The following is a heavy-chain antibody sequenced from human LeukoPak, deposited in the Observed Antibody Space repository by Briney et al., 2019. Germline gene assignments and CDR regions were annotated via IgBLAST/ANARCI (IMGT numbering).Heavy chain of an antibody. J-gene: IGHJ4*02. D-gene: IGHD2-21*01. CDR1: GFTFSNAW. CDR2: IKSKTDGGTT. Sequence: GGSLRLSCAASGFTFSNAWMSWVRQAPGKGLEWVGRIKSKTDGGTTDYAAPVKGRFTISRDDSKNTLYLQMNSLKTEDTAVYYCTTNGVFVVVRHDYWGQGTLVTVSS. V-gene: IGHV3-15*01. CDR3: TTNGVFVVVRHDY.